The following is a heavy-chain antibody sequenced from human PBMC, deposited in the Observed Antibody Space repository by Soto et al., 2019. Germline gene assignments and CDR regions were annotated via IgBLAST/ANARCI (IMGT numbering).Heavy chain of an antibody. D-gene: IGHD3-22*01. J-gene: IGHJ3*02. CDR1: GGSISSGGYY. Sequence: QVQLQESGPGLVKPSQTLSLTCTVSGGSISSGGYYWSWIRQHPGKGLEWIGYIYYSGSTYYNPSLKSRVTISVDTSKNQFSLKLSSVTAADTAVYYCASYLPLYDSSGYYFTGDAFDIWGQGTMVTVSS. V-gene: IGHV4-31*03. CDR2: IYYSGST. CDR3: ASYLPLYDSSGYYFTGDAFDI.